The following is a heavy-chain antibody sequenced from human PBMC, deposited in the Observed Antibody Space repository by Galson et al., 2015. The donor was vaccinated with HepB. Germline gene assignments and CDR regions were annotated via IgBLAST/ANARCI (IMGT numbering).Heavy chain of an antibody. CDR3: ARTDCRSAGCFHFYGLDV. CDR2: IYYSGST. J-gene: IGHJ6*02. Sequence: SETLSLTCTVSGGSISSTRYSWGWVRQPPGRGLQWIGTIYYSGSTNYNPSLKSRVTISVDTSKNQFSLKVNSVTAADTAVYYCARTDCRSAGCFHFYGLDVWGQGTTVTVAS. CDR1: GGSISSTRYS. D-gene: IGHD2-2*01. V-gene: IGHV4-39*01.